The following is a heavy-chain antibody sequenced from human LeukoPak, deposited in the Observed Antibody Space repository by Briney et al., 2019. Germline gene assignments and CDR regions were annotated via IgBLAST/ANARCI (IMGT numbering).Heavy chain of an antibody. V-gene: IGHV3-30-3*01. Sequence: GGSLRLSCAASGFTFSSYAMHWVRQAPGKGLEWVAVISYDGSNRYYADSVKGRFTISRDNSKNTLYLQMNSLRAEDTAVYYCARDRIVGATGFDYWGQGTLVTVSS. CDR1: GFTFSSYA. CDR3: ARDRIVGATGFDY. J-gene: IGHJ4*02. D-gene: IGHD1-26*01. CDR2: ISYDGSNR.